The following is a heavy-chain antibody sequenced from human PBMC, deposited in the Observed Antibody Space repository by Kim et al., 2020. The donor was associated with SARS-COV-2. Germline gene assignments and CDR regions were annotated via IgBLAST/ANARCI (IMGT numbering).Heavy chain of an antibody. V-gene: IGHV1-8*01. D-gene: IGHD2-15*01. CDR3: ARGVVVAANPHMDV. CDR2: NT. J-gene: IGHJ6*03. Sequence: NTGDAQKFQGRVTMTRNTSTSTAYMELSSLRSEDTAVYYCARGVVVAANPHMDVWGKGTTVTVSS.